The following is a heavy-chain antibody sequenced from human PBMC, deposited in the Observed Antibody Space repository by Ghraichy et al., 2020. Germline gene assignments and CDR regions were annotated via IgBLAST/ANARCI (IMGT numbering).Heavy chain of an antibody. D-gene: IGHD6-19*01. J-gene: IGHJ4*02. CDR2: IFYSGSGIT. V-gene: IGHV4-59*01. CDR3: ARSKYTDGWFYFDH. Sequence: SETLSLTCAVYGGSFSGYYWSWIRQSPGKGLEWIGYIFYSGSGITNYNPSLKSRVTVSMDTSKNQVSLMLTSVTTADTALYYCARSKYTDGWFYFDHWGRGTLVTVSS. CDR1: GGSFSGYY.